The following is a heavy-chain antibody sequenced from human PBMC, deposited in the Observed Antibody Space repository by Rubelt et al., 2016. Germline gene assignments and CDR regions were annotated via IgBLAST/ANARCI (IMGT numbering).Heavy chain of an antibody. CDR3: ARAVVAATERDNWFDP. J-gene: IGHJ5*02. CDR2: ISSSSSYI. V-gene: IGHV3-21*01. D-gene: IGHD2-15*01. Sequence: GGGLEWVSSISSSSSYIYYADSVKGRFTISRDNAKNSLYLQMNSLRAEDTAVYYCARAVVAATERDNWFDPWGQGTLVTVSS.